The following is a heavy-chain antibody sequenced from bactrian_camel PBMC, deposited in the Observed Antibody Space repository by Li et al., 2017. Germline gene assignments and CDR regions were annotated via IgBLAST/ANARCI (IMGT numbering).Heavy chain of an antibody. CDR3: VRVSSAVVSDY. Sequence: QLVESGGGLVRPGESLSLSCAASGFTFSGNWMYWVRQAPGKGLEWVSMISGSGETTDYSDLVNGRFTISRDNNKSTVYLQMNRVKPEDTARYYCVRVSSAVVSDYWGQGTQVTVS. V-gene: IGHV3S25*01. CDR2: ISGSGETT. J-gene: IGHJ4*01. CDR1: GFTFSGNW.